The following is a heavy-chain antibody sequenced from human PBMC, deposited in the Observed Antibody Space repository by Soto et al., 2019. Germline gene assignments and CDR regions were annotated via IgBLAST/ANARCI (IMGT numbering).Heavy chain of an antibody. CDR2: TSNSGST. CDR1: GGSITSSGYY. CDR3: ARGGGSTKVDY. Sequence: QVQLQESGPGLVKPSQTLSLTCTVSGGSITSSGYYWSWIRQHPGEGLEWIGFTSNSGSTSYNPSFKSRVTISVDTPSNQFSLNLKSVTAADTAVYYCARGGGSTKVDYWGQGTLVTVSP. D-gene: IGHD2-2*01. J-gene: IGHJ4*02. V-gene: IGHV4-31*03.